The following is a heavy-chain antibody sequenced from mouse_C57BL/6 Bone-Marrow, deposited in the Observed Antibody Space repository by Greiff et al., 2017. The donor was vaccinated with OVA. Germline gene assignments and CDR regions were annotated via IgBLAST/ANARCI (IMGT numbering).Heavy chain of an antibody. V-gene: IGHV2-3*01. Sequence: VQLVESGPGLVAPSQRLSITCTVSGFSLTSYGVSWVRQPPGKGLEWLGVIWGDGSTNYHSALISRLSISKDNSKSQVFLKLNSLQTDDTATYYCAKPSLYYDYDGTTGAWFAYWGQGTLVTVSA. CDR3: AKPSLYYDYDGTTGAWFAY. CDR1: GFSLTSYG. CDR2: IWGDGST. D-gene: IGHD2-4*01. J-gene: IGHJ3*01.